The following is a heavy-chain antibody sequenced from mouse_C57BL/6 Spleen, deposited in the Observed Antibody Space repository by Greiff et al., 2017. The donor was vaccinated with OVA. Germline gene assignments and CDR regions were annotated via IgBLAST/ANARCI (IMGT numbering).Heavy chain of an antibody. CDR2: ISYDGSN. CDR1: GYSITSGYY. CDR3: ARGPGSFDY. V-gene: IGHV3-6*01. J-gene: IGHJ2*01. Sequence: EVKLQESGPGLVKPSQSLSLTCSVTGYSITSGYYWNWIRQFPGNKLEWMGYISYDGSNNYNPSLKNRISITRDTSKNQFFLKLNSVTTEDTATYYCARGPGSFDYWGQGTTLTVSS.